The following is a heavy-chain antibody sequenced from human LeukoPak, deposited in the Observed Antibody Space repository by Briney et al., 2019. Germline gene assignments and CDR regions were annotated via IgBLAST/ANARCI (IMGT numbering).Heavy chain of an antibody. J-gene: IGHJ4*02. CDR2: IHYSGST. CDR3: ARAVSGRRYYFDY. Sequence: SETLSLTCTVSGGSISSYYWSWIRQPPGKGLEWIGYIHYSGSTNYNPSLKSRVTISVDTSKNQFSLKLSSVTAADTAVYYCARAVSGRRYYFDYWGQGTLVTVSS. V-gene: IGHV4-59*01. CDR1: GGSISSYY. D-gene: IGHD3-10*01.